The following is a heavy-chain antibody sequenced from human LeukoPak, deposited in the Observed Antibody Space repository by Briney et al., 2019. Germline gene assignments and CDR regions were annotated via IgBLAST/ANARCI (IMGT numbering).Heavy chain of an antibody. CDR3: AKGGRREYDFWSGYYLSSGWRFDY. J-gene: IGHJ4*02. V-gene: IGHV3-66*01. Sequence: GGSLRLSCAASGFTVSSNYMSWVRQAPGKGLEWVSVIYSGGSTYYADSVKGRFTISRDNSKNTLYLQMNSLRAEDTAVYYCAKGGRREYDFWSGYYLSSGWRFDYWGQGTLVTVSS. D-gene: IGHD3-3*01. CDR1: GFTVSSNY. CDR2: IYSGGST.